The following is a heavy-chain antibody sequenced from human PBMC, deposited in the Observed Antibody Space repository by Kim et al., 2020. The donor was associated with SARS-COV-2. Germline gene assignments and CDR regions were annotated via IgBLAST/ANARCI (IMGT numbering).Heavy chain of an antibody. Sequence: SETLSLTCTVSGGSISSYYWGWIRQSPERGLEWIGYIFYSGNTNYNPSLKSRGTISADTAKNQFSLKLRSVTAADTAIYYCVKVDTSTYYFDSWGPGTLV. CDR3: VKVDTSTYYFDS. D-gene: IGHD5-18*01. CDR2: IFYSGNT. J-gene: IGHJ4*02. V-gene: IGHV4-59*13. CDR1: GGSISSYY.